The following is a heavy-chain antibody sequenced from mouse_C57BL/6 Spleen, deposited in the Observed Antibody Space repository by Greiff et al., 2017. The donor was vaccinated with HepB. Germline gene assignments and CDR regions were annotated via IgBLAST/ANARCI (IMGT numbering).Heavy chain of an antibody. D-gene: IGHD2-4*01. CDR1: GYTFTSYW. J-gene: IGHJ3*01. CDR2: INPSNGGT. V-gene: IGHV1-53*01. Sequence: QVQLQQPGTELVMPGASVKLSCKASGYTFTSYWMHWVKQRPGQGLEWIGNINPSNGGTNYNEKFKSKATLTVDKSSSTAYMQLSRLTSEDSAVYFCARLYDYDGAWFAYWGQGTLVTVSA. CDR3: ARLYDYDGAWFAY.